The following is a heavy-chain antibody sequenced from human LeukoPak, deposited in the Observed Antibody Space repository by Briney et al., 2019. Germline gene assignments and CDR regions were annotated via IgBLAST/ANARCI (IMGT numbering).Heavy chain of an antibody. J-gene: IGHJ6*02. CDR3: ARSGGGYCSSTSCYSSEYYYYYYGMDV. Sequence: GGSLRLSCAASGFTFSSYSMNWVRQAPGKGLEWVSSISSSSSYIYYADSVKGRFTISRDNAKNSLYLQMNSLRAEDTAVYYCARSGGGYCSSTSCYSSEYYYYYYGMDVWGQGTTVTVSS. V-gene: IGHV3-21*01. D-gene: IGHD2-2*02. CDR2: ISSSSSYI. CDR1: GFTFSSYS.